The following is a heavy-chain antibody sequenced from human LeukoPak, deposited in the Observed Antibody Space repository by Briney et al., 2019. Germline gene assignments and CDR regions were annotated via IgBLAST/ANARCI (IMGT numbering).Heavy chain of an antibody. CDR3: ARRYDFWSGHYYYYMDV. CDR2: IYHSGST. CDR1: GGSISNSNW. V-gene: IGHV4-4*02. D-gene: IGHD3-3*01. J-gene: IGHJ6*03. Sequence: SETLSLTCAVSGGSISNSNWWSWVRQPPGKGLEWIGEIYHSGSTNYNPSLKSRVTISVDTSKNQFSLKLSSVTAADTAVYYCARRYDFWSGHYYYYMDVWGKGTTVTVSS.